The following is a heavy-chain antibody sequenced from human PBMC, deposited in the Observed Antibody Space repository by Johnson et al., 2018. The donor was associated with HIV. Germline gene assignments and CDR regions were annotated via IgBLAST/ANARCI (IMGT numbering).Heavy chain of an antibody. CDR2: ISYDGSNT. Sequence: QVQLVESGGGVVQPGRSLRLSCAASGFSFSTYAMHWVRQAPGKELEWLIVISYDGSNTYYADSVKGRFTISRDNSKNTLYLQMTSLRAEDTAMYYCARYSSSSRDTFDIWGQGTMVTVSS. D-gene: IGHD6-13*01. CDR3: ARYSSSSRDTFDI. J-gene: IGHJ3*02. CDR1: GFSFSTYA. V-gene: IGHV3-30*04.